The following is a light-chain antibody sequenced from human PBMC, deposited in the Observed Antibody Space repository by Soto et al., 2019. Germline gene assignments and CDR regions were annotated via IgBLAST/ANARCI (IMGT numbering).Light chain of an antibody. CDR1: SSDVGGYNY. CDR2: EVT. Sequence: QSARTQPPSASGSPGQSVTISCTGTSSDVGGYNYVSWYQQHPGKAPKLMIYEVTKRPSGVPDRFSGSKSGNTASLTVSGLLPEDEADYYCASYAGGNKVFGTGTKVTVL. J-gene: IGLJ1*01. V-gene: IGLV2-8*01. CDR3: ASYAGGNKV.